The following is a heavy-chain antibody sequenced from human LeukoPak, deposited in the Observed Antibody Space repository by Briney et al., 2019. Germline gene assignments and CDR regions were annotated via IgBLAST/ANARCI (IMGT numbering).Heavy chain of an antibody. D-gene: IGHD1-20*01. CDR1: GFTFTNCA. Sequence: GGSLRLSCAASGFTFTNCAMSWVRQAPGKGLQWVSAITGSGDRTYYADSVKGRFTISRDNSKNTVHMQMNSLRGEDTAVYYCAKGDDNWNDFDYWGQGTPVTVSS. CDR2: ITGSGDRT. CDR3: AKGDDNWNDFDY. V-gene: IGHV3-23*01. J-gene: IGHJ4*02.